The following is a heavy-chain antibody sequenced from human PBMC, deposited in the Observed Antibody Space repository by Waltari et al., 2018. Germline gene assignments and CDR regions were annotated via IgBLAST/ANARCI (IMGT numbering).Heavy chain of an antibody. CDR3: ARQRQDEYRYYCLGA. D-gene: IGHD6-6*01. J-gene: IGHJ6*04. CDR1: GGSFSNTTYY. CDR2: MNYDGET. Sequence: QLQLQESGPGLVKPSETLSRICSVPGGSFSNTTYYWGWIRPPPGRGLEGLGTMNYDGETYYTVALKSRVTLSIDMSKNKFSLKVTSVTAADTAVYYCARQRQDEYRYYCLGAWGKGTTVTVSS. V-gene: IGHV4-39*07.